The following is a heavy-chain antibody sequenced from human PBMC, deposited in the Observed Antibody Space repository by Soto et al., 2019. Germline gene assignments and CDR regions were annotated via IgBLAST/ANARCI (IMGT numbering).Heavy chain of an antibody. Sequence: YGHTPVNTTQSLTLTCTFSWFSLSTSGKCMRWIRKPPVTALVCLALIDWDDDKYYRTSLKTTLTISKDASKNQVVLTVTNIYPVDTASYYCALIGLMSKAAGTNYYYGMDVWGQGTTVTVSS. D-gene: IGHD6-13*01. CDR3: ALIGLMSKAAGTNYYYGMDV. V-gene: IGHV2-70*01. CDR1: WFSLSTSGKC. J-gene: IGHJ6*02. CDR2: IDWDDDK.